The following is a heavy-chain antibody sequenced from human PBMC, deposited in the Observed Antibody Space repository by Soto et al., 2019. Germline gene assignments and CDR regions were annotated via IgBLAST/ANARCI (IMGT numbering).Heavy chain of an antibody. CDR1: GGSINTVGYY. CDR3: AKESGGYDSSTRYGLDV. V-gene: IGHV4-31*03. Sequence: NPSETLSLTCSVSGGSINTVGYYWTWIRQQPGKGLEWIGYIYYSGSRDYNPSLKSRVSMSVDASKNQFSLNLTSVTAADTAVYYCAKESGGYDSSTRYGLDVWGQGTTVTV. J-gene: IGHJ6*02. CDR2: IYYSGSR. D-gene: IGHD6-25*01.